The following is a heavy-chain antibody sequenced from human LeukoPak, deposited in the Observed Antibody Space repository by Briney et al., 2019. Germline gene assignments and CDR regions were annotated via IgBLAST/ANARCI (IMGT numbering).Heavy chain of an antibody. CDR3: ARHPDSSGYYIGY. D-gene: IGHD3-22*01. CDR1: VYSISSGYY. CDR2: ISHSGST. J-gene: IGHJ4*02. V-gene: IGHV4-38-2*01. Sequence: SETLSLTCAVSVYSISSGYYWGWIRQPPGKGLEWIGSISHSGSTFYNPSLKSRVTISVDTSKNQFSLKLSSVTAADTAVYYCARHPDSSGYYIGYWGQGTLVTVSS.